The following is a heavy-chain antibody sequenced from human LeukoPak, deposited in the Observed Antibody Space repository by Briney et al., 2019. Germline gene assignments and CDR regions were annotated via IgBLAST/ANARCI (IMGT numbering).Heavy chain of an antibody. CDR1: GGTFSSYA. V-gene: IGHV1-69*01. Sequence: HVASVKVSCKASGGTFSSYAISWVRQAPGQGLEWMGGIIPIFGTANYAQKFQGRVTITADESTSTAYMELSSLRSEDTAVYYCARDLPGNDFWSGGDWFDPWGQGTLVTVSS. CDR3: ARDLPGNDFWSGGDWFDP. J-gene: IGHJ5*02. D-gene: IGHD3-3*01. CDR2: IIPIFGTA.